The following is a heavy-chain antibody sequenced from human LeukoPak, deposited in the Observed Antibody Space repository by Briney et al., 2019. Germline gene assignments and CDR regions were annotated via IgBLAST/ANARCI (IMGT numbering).Heavy chain of an antibody. CDR3: ARSYYDRSDYFYSYFDY. D-gene: IGHD3-22*01. CDR2: IYYFGST. Sequence: SETLSLTCTVSGGSISSSNYYWGWIRQPPGKGLEWIGNIYYFGSTYFNPSLKSRVAISVDTSKNQFSLKLTSVTAADTAVYYCARSYYDRSDYFYSYFDYWGQGTLVTVSS. CDR1: GGSISSSNYY. J-gene: IGHJ4*02. V-gene: IGHV4-39*07.